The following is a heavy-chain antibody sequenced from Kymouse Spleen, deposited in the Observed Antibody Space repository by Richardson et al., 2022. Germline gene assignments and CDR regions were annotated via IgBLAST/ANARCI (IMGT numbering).Heavy chain of an antibody. CDR2: ISWNSGSI. V-gene: IGHV3-9*01. Sequence: EVQLVESGGGLVQPGRSLRLSCAASGFTFDDYAMHWVRQAPGKGLEWVSGISWNSGSIGYADSVKGRFTISRDNAKNSLYLQMNSLRAEDTALYYCAKDDMVRGVIGYYGMDVWGQGTTVTVSS. CDR3: AKDDMVRGVIGYYGMDV. D-gene: IGHD3-10*01. CDR1: GFTFDDYA. J-gene: IGHJ6*02.